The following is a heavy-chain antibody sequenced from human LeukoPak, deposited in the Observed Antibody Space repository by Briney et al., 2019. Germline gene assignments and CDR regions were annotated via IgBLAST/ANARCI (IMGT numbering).Heavy chain of an antibody. D-gene: IGHD2-2*01. V-gene: IGHV3-23*01. Sequence: GGSLRLSCAASGFTFGTYAMGWVRQAPGKGLEWVSGITGTGGSTNYADSVKGRFTISRDNSKNTLYLQVNSLRAEDTAVYYCAKVRFGYVNAPFDYWGQGTLVTVSS. CDR2: ITGTGGST. J-gene: IGHJ4*02. CDR1: GFTFGTYA. CDR3: AKVRFGYVNAPFDY.